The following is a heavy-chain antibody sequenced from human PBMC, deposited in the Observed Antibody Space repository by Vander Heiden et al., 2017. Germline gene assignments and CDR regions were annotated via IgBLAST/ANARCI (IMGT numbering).Heavy chain of an antibody. CDR3: ARDLGAGRYFDY. CDR1: GFPFGPYG. J-gene: IGHJ4*02. V-gene: IGHV3-33*01. D-gene: IGHD1-26*01. Sequence: QVQLVGSGGGVVQTGGSLRHPCEASGFPFGPYGMHCVRQAPGKGLEWVAVIGHDGSFKAYADSVKGRFTISRDNSKNTLYLQMTSLRAEDTAVYYCARDLGAGRYFDYWGQGSLVTVSS. CDR2: IGHDGSFK.